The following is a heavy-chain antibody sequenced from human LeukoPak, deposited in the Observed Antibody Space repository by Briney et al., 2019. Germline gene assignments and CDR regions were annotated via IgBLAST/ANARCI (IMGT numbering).Heavy chain of an antibody. CDR1: GGSISSGGYS. D-gene: IGHD3-16*02. V-gene: IGHV4-30-4*07. CDR2: IYYSGST. Sequence: SQTLSLTCAVSGGSISSGGYSWSWIRQPPGKGLEWIGYIYYSGSTYYNPSLKSRVTISVDTSKNQFSLKLSSVTAADTAVYYCAIQATYDYVWGSYRPPWLVYFDYWGQGTLVTVSS. CDR3: AIQATYDYVWGSYRPPWLVYFDY. J-gene: IGHJ4*02.